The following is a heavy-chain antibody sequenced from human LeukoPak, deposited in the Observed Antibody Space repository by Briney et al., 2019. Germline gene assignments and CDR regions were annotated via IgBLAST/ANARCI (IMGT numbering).Heavy chain of an antibody. J-gene: IGHJ4*02. V-gene: IGHV1-69*13. D-gene: IGHD1-1*01. CDR1: GGTFSSYA. Sequence: SVKVSCKASGGTFSSYAISWVRQAPGQGLEWMGGIIPIFGTANYAQKSQGRVTITADESTSTAYMELSSLRSEDTAVYYCARVGTEKKDYFDYWGQGTLVTVSS. CDR3: ARVGTEKKDYFDY. CDR2: IIPIFGTA.